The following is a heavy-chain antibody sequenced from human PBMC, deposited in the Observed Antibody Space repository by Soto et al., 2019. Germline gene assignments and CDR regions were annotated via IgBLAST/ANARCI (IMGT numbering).Heavy chain of an antibody. Sequence: QVQLLQSGAEVKKPGASVKLSCKVSGYSLSELSMHWVRQAPGKGLAWMGGFDPEDGETLYAHTFQARGTMTEDPTTATGYMKPRSLPSEATATYYCATVKVVLPAPGYTVDVRGQGTTVTVSS. CDR3: ATVKVVLPAPGYTVDV. CDR1: GYSLSELS. V-gene: IGHV1-24*01. J-gene: IGHJ6*02. CDR2: FDPEDGET. D-gene: IGHD2-2*01.